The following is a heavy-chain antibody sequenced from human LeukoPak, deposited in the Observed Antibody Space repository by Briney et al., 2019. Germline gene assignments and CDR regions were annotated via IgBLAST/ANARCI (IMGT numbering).Heavy chain of an antibody. D-gene: IGHD3-3*01. CDR2: ISGHNGKT. Sequence: RASVKVSCKASGYNFAAFGISWVGQAPGQGLEWMGWISGHNGKTNYAQKVQGRLTVTADRSTSTAYMELRSLGSDDTAVYFCARDDYDFWSIMDVWGKGTTVIVSS. CDR1: GYNFAAFG. J-gene: IGHJ6*03. CDR3: ARDDYDFWSIMDV. V-gene: IGHV1-18*01.